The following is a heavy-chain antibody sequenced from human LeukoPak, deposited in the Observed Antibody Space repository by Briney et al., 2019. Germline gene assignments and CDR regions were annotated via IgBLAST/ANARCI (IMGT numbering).Heavy chain of an antibody. CDR2: INHSGST. D-gene: IGHD3-10*01. J-gene: IGHJ4*02. Sequence: SETLSLTCAVYGGSFSGYYWSWIRQPPGKGLEWIGEINHSGSTNYNPSLKSRVTISVDTSKNQLSLKLSSVTAADTAVYYCARGRNYYGSGSYPRKYYFDYWGQGTLVTVSS. CDR3: ARGRNYYGSGSYPRKYYFDY. V-gene: IGHV4-34*01. CDR1: GGSFSGYY.